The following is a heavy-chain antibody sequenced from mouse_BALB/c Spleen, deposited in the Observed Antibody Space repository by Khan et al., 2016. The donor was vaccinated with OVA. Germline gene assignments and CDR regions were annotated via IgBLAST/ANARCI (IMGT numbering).Heavy chain of an antibody. CDR3: ARRFRTAYPLYDYAMDY. V-gene: IGHV9-3*02. Sequence: QIQLVQSGPELKKPGETVKISCKASGYSFTNYGMNWVKQAPGKGLKWMGWINTNTGEPSYAEEFKGRFDFSLETSAGTAYLQHNNLKNEDTASYFCARRFRTAYPLYDYAMDYLGQGTSVTVSS. J-gene: IGHJ4*01. CDR2: INTNTGEP. D-gene: IGHD1-2*01. CDR1: GYSFTNYG.